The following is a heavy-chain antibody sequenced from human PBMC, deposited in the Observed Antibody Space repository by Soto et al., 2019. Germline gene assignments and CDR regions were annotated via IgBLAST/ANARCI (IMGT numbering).Heavy chain of an antibody. CDR1: GGLFSSFA. CDR3: ARGGGPYVWFNEF. Sequence: QEQLVQSGAEVKKPGSSVKVSCKDSGGLFSSFAISWVRQAPGQGLEWMGVIIHVFGTTNYAQKFQGRVTITADESTNTAYMELSSLTSDDTAMYYCARGGGPYVWFNEFWGQGTQVTVSS. D-gene: IGHD3-16*01. V-gene: IGHV1-69*01. J-gene: IGHJ4*02. CDR2: IIHVFGTT.